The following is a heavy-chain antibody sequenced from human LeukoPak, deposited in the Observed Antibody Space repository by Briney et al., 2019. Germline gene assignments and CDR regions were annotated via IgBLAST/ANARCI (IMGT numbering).Heavy chain of an antibody. CDR2: ISWNSGSI. V-gene: IGHV3-9*01. Sequence: PGRSLRLSCAASGFTFDDYAMHWVRQAPGKGLEWVSGISWNSGSIGYADSVKGRFTISRDNAKNFLYLQMNSLRAEDTALYYCAKDIWEGESGYYYYYGMDVWGQGTTVTVSS. CDR1: GFTFDDYA. J-gene: IGHJ6*02. D-gene: IGHD1-26*01. CDR3: AKDIWEGESGYYYYYGMDV.